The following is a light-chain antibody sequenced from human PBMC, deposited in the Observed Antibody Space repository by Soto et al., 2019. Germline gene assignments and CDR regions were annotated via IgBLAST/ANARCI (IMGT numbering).Light chain of an antibody. CDR2: WAS. Sequence: DLVMTQSPDSLAVSLGERATINCKSSQSVLYSSNNKNYLAWYQQKPGQPPKLLIYWASIRESGVPDRFSGSGSGTDFNLTISSLQAEDVAVYYCQQYYSTPLTFGGGTKVEI. CDR1: QSVLYSSNNKNY. J-gene: IGKJ4*01. CDR3: QQYYSTPLT. V-gene: IGKV4-1*01.